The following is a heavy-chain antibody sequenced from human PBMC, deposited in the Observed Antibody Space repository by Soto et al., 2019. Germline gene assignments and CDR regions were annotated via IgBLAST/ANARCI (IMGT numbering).Heavy chain of an antibody. V-gene: IGHV3-33*01. J-gene: IGHJ6*02. CDR2: IWYDGSNK. CDR3: ARDIVVVVAATSDYGMDV. D-gene: IGHD2-15*01. CDR1: GFTFSSYG. Sequence: LRLSCAASGFTFSSYGMHWVRQSPCKWLEWVAVIWYDGSNKYYADSVKGRFTISRDNSKNTLYLQMNSLRAEDTAVYYCARDIVVVVAATSDYGMDVWGQGTTVTVSS.